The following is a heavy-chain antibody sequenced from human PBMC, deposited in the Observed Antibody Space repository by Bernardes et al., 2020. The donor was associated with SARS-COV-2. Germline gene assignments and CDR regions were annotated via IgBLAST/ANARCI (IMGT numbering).Heavy chain of an antibody. D-gene: IGHD3-22*01. CDR2: IDGRTTNT. CDR3: AKDQDARYDSSGYYLFDY. Sequence: VGSLRLFCAGSGFTFSTSAMNWVRQAPGKGLEWLSTIDGRTTNTHYADFVRGRFTISRDNSKNTLYLQMNSLRAEDTAVYYCAKDQDARYDSSGYYLFDYWGQGTLVTVSS. V-gene: IGHV3-23*01. CDR1: GFTFSTSA. J-gene: IGHJ4*02.